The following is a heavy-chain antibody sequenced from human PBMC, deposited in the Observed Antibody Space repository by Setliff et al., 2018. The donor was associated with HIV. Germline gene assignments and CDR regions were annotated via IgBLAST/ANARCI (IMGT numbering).Heavy chain of an antibody. CDR1: GFTFSDHY. CDR2: TTNKADSYNT. V-gene: IGHV3-72*01. J-gene: IGHJ4*02. D-gene: IGHD2-15*01. Sequence: HPGGSLRLSCAASGFTFSDHYMDWVRQAPGKGLEWVGRTTNKADSYNTNYAASVKGRFTIARDDSKKSLYLQMNSLKIEDTAVYYCVRGLGSEFDYWGQGTLVTVYS. CDR3: VRGLGSEFDY.